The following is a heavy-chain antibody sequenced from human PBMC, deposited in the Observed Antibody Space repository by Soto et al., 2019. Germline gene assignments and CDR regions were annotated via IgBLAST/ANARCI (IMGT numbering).Heavy chain of an antibody. J-gene: IGHJ3*02. V-gene: IGHV3-7*01. CDR2: IKPDGSEK. Sequence: SCAASGFTFSSYWMSWVRQAPGKGLEWVANIKPDGSEKFYVDSVKGRFTISRDNVKNSLSLQMSSLRAEDTAVYYCARGDYFYDNSGYFVDAFDIWGQGTMVTVSS. CDR3: ARGDYFYDNSGYFVDAFDI. D-gene: IGHD3-22*01. CDR1: GFTFSSYW.